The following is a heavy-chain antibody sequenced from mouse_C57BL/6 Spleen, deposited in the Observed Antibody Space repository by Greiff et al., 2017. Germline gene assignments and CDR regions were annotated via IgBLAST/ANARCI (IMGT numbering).Heavy chain of an antibody. V-gene: IGHV14-2*01. Sequence: VHVKQSGAELVEPGASVKLSCTASGFNIKDYYMHWVKQRTEKGLEWIGRIDPEDGETKYAPKFQGKATITADTSSNTAYLQLSSLTSEDTAVYYCAPTYYSNSYAMDYWGQGTSGTGSS. CDR2: IDPEDGET. J-gene: IGHJ4*01. CDR1: GFNIKDYY. CDR3: APTYYSNSYAMDY. D-gene: IGHD2-5*01.